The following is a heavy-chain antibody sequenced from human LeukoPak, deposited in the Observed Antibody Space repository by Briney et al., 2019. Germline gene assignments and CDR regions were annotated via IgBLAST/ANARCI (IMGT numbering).Heavy chain of an antibody. CDR3: ARDPRWLTPDCTSTSCYENYFDP. V-gene: IGHV4-38-2*02. D-gene: IGHD2-2*01. CDR2: IYHSGSA. CDR1: GYSISSGYQ. J-gene: IGHJ5*02. Sequence: SEALSLTCAVPGYSISSGYQWAWIRQSPGKGLEWIGSIYHSGSAHYNPSLKSRVTISVETSKNQFSLKMYSVTAADTAVYYCARDPRWLTPDCTSTSCYENYFDPWGQGTLVTVSS.